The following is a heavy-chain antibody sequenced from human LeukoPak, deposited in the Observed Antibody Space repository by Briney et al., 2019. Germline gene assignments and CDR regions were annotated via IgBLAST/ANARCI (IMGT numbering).Heavy chain of an antibody. V-gene: IGHV3-33*01. J-gene: IGHJ6*03. Sequence: GGSLRLSCATSGFTFSHYGMHWVRQAPGKGLEWVAVIWNDGSNKYYGDSVKGRFTISRDNSMNTLYLQMNSLRVEDTAVYYCARALDYYDSSGYPHNYYYYYYMDVWGKGTTVTVSS. D-gene: IGHD3-22*01. CDR3: ARALDYYDSSGYPHNYYYYYYMDV. CDR2: IWNDGSNK. CDR1: GFTFSHYG.